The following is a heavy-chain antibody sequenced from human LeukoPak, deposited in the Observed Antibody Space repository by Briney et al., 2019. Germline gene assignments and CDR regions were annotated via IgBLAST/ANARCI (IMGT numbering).Heavy chain of an antibody. D-gene: IGHD2-15*01. J-gene: IGHJ4*02. V-gene: IGHV1-69*13. CDR2: IIPIFGTA. CDR1: GGTFSSYT. Sequence: SVKVSCKASGGTFSSYTISWVRQAPGQGLEWMGRIIPIFGTANYAQKFQGRVTITADESTSTAYMELSSLRSEDTAVYYCVRVAVYCSGGSCYLPDLSYFDYWGQGTLVTVSS. CDR3: VRVAVYCSGGSCYLPDLSYFDY.